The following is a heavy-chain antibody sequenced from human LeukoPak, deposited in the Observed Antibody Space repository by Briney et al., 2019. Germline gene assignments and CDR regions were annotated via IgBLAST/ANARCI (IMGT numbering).Heavy chain of an antibody. D-gene: IGHD3-22*01. V-gene: IGHV1-2*04. CDR1: GYTFTGYY. CDR3: ARTSYYYDSSGYYDY. Sequence: ASVTVSCKASGYTFTGYYMHWVRQAPGQGLEWMGWINPNSGGTNYAQKFQGWVTMTRDTSISTAYMELSRLRSDDTAVYYCARTSYYYDSSGYYDYWGQGTLVTVSS. J-gene: IGHJ4*02. CDR2: INPNSGGT.